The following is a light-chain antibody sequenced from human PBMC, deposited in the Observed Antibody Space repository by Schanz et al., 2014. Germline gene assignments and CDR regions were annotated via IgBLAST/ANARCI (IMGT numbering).Light chain of an antibody. CDR2: EVT. J-gene: IGLJ3*02. CDR1: SSDVGGYNY. CDR3: ATWDDGLTARV. V-gene: IGLV2-8*01. Sequence: QSVLTQPPSASGSPGQSVTISCTGTSSDVGGYNYVSWYQQHPGKAPKLMIYEVTKRPSGVPDRFSGSRSGNTASLTVSGLQAEDEADYYCATWDDGLTARVFGGGTKLTVL.